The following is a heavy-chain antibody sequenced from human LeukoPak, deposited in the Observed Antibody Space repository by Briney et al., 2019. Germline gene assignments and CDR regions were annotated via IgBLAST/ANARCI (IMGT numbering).Heavy chain of an antibody. D-gene: IGHD2-21*02. CDR3: ARGRYPHGPYCGGDCYTDAFDI. V-gene: IGHV1-8*01. CDR1: GYTFTSYD. CDR2: MNPNSGNT. J-gene: IGHJ3*02. Sequence: GASVTVSCKASGYTFTSYDINWVRQATGQGLEWMGWMNPNSGNTGYAQKLQGRVTMTRNTSISTAYMELSSLRSEDTAVYYCARGRYPHGPYCGGDCYTDAFDIWGQGTMVTVSS.